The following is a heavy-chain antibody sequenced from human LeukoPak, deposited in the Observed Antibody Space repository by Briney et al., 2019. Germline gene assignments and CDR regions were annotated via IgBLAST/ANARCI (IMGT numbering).Heavy chain of an antibody. J-gene: IGHJ5*02. V-gene: IGHV3-30*18. CDR3: AKQVSYYYGSGSRNNWFDP. CDR1: GFTFRNYG. D-gene: IGHD3-10*01. Sequence: GRSLRLSCAASGFTFRNYGMHWVRQAPDKGLEWVAVISYDGSRKYYADSVKGRFTISRDNSKNTLYLQMNSLRAEDTAVYYCAKQVSYYYGSGSRNNWFDPWGQGTLVTVSS. CDR2: ISYDGSRK.